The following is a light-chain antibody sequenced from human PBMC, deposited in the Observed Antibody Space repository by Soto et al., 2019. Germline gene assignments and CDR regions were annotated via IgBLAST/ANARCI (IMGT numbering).Light chain of an antibody. CDR2: KAS. CDR1: QSIGRW. J-gene: IGKJ1*01. CDR3: QQYSGLSPT. V-gene: IGKV1-5*03. Sequence: DIQMTQSPSTLSASVGDRVTITCRASQSIGRWLAWYQQKPGKAPKLLIHKASILESGVPLRFSGGGSETEFTLTISSLQPDDFAAYYCQQYSGLSPTFGHGTKVEV.